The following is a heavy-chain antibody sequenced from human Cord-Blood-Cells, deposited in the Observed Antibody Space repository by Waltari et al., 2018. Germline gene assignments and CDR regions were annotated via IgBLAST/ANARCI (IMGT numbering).Heavy chain of an antibody. Sequence: EVQLVESGGGLVQPGGSLRLSWAASGFSFSSYEMNWVRQAPGKGLEWVSYISSSGSTIYYADSVKGRFTISRDNAENSLYLQMNSLRAEDTAVYYCARGRTSLGMAFDIWGQGTMVTVSS. CDR2: ISSSGSTI. V-gene: IGHV3-48*03. D-gene: IGHD7-27*01. CDR1: GFSFSSYE. CDR3: ARGRTSLGMAFDI. J-gene: IGHJ3*02.